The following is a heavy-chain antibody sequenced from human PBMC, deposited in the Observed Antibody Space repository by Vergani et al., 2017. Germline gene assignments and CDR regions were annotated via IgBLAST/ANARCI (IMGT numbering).Heavy chain of an antibody. CDR2: FDPEDVET. V-gene: IGHV1-24*01. CDR1: GYTLTELS. Sequence: QVQLVQSGAEVKKPGASVKVSCKVSGYTLTELSMHWVRQAPGKGLEWMGGFDPEDVETIYAEEFQGRVTMTEDTSTDTAYMELSRLRSEDTAVYYCATGYCSSTSCYSRFYYYYMDVWGKGTTVTVSS. CDR3: ATGYCSSTSCYSRFYYYYMDV. D-gene: IGHD2-2*01. J-gene: IGHJ6*03.